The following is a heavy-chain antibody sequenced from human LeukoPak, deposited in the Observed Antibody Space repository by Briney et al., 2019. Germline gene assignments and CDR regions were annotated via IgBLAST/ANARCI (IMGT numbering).Heavy chain of an antibody. V-gene: IGHV3-53*01. CDR3: ARGGSYLSAFDI. CDR2: IYSGGST. J-gene: IGHJ3*02. Sequence: GGSLRLSCTASGFTFINYSMNWVRQAPGKGLEWVSIIYSGGSTFYADSVKGRFTISRDNSKNTLYLQMNSLRAEDTAVYYCARGGSYLSAFDIWGQGTMVTVSS. D-gene: IGHD1-26*01. CDR1: GFTFINYS.